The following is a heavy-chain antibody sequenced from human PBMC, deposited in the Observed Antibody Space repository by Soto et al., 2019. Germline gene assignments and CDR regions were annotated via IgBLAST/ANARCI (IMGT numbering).Heavy chain of an antibody. CDR3: ARAKSNYQTFDH. Sequence: PSETLSLTGTVSVDSMSSYYWSWIRQPPGKGLEWIGYIYYSGSTTYNPSLRSRVTMSVDTSKNQFSLRLSSVTAADTAVYYCARAKSNYQTFDHWGQGSQVTVSS. D-gene: IGHD4-4*01. V-gene: IGHV4-59*01. CDR1: VDSMSSYY. J-gene: IGHJ4*02. CDR2: IYYSGST.